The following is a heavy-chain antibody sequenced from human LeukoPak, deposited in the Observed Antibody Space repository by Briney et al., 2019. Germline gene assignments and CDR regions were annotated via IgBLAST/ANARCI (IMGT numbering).Heavy chain of an antibody. CDR2: INHSGST. D-gene: IGHD3-22*01. J-gene: IGHJ3*02. CDR3: ARVSDSSGLDAFDI. Sequence: PSETLSLTCAVYGVSFSGYYWSWIRQPPGKGLEWIGEINHSGSTNYNPSLKSRVTISVDTSKNQFSLKLSSVTAADTAAYYCARVSDSSGLDAFDIWGQGTMVTVSS. CDR1: GVSFSGYY. V-gene: IGHV4-34*01.